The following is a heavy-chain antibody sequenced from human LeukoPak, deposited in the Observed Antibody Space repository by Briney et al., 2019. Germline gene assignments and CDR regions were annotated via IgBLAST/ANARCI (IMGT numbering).Heavy chain of an antibody. CDR3: AHSSGSYYNGWFDP. Sequence: SGPTLVKPTQTLTLLCTFSGFSLSASGVGVGWIRQPPGKTLERLAPIYWDDDKRYSPYLKSRHTITKDNSKNRVVLTMTNMDPVDTATYYCAHSSGSYYNGWFDPWGQGTLVTISS. D-gene: IGHD3-10*01. J-gene: IGHJ5*02. CDR1: GFSLSASGVG. CDR2: IYWDDDK. V-gene: IGHV2-5*02.